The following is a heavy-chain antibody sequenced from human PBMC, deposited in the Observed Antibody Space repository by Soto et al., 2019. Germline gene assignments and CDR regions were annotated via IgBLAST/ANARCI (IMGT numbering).Heavy chain of an antibody. V-gene: IGHV4-39*01. Sequence: SETLSLTCTVSGGSISSSSYYWGWIRQPPGKGLEWIGSIYYSGSTYYNPSLKSRVTISVDTSKNQFSLKLSSVTAADTAVYYCARLPGGVPKQYYYYYYGMDVWGQGTTVTVSS. CDR3: ARLPGGVPKQYYYYYYGMDV. CDR1: GGSISSSSYY. D-gene: IGHD3-10*01. CDR2: IYYSGST. J-gene: IGHJ6*02.